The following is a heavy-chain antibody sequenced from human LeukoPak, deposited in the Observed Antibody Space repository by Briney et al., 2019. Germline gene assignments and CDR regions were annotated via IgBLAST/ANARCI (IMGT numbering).Heavy chain of an antibody. D-gene: IGHD6-19*01. CDR1: GYTFTSYY. CDR3: ARDRGYQWPIPFDY. CDR2: MNPNSGNT. J-gene: IGHJ4*02. V-gene: IGHV1-8*01. Sequence: GASVKVSCKASGYTFTSYYIHWVRQAPGQGLEWMGWMNPNSGNTGYAQKFQGRVTMTRNTSISTAYMELSSLRSEDTAVYYCARDRGYQWPIPFDYWGQGTLVTVSS.